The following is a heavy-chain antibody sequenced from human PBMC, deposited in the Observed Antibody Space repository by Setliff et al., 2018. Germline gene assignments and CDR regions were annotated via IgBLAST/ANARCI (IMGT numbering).Heavy chain of an antibody. CDR3: ARYVRFANHFDF. J-gene: IGHJ4*02. Sequence: ASVKVSCKSFGYTFSAYGVSWVRQAPGQGLEWMGWVNPDNGDTKNAQKFQGRVALTTDTSTATVFMELRSLTSDDTAVYYCARYVRFANHFDFWGQGTLVTVS. V-gene: IGHV1-18*01. CDR2: VNPDNGDT. CDR1: GYTFSAYG. D-gene: IGHD3-10*02.